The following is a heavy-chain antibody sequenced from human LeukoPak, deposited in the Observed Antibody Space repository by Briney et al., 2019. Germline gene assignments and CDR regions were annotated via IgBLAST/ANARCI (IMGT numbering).Heavy chain of an antibody. D-gene: IGHD3-3*01. V-gene: IGHV1-2*02. CDR2: INPNSGGT. CDR1: GYTFTGYY. Sequence: ASVKVSCKASGYTFTGYYIHWVRQAPGQGLEWMGWINPNSGGTNSAQKFQGRVTMTRDTSISAAYMGLSRLKSDDTAVYYCARKIDFWSGYSYWGQGTLVTVSS. J-gene: IGHJ4*02. CDR3: ARKIDFWSGYSY.